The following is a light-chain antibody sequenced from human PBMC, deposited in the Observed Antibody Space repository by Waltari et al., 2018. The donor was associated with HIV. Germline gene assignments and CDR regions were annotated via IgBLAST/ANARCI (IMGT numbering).Light chain of an antibody. V-gene: IGLV2-14*03. J-gene: IGLJ3*02. CDR3: SSFPTRSTGV. CDR2: DVA. Sequence: QSALTQPASVSGSPGQSITISCTGISSDYSVSWYQQHPGRAPKLMIYDVANRPSGAASRFSGSKSGHTASLTISGLQADDEADYDCSSFPTRSTGVFGGGIKLTVL. CDR1: SSDYS.